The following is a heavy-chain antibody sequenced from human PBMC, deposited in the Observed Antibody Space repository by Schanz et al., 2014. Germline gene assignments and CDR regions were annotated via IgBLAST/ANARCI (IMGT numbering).Heavy chain of an antibody. D-gene: IGHD6-13*01. V-gene: IGHV1-69*04. J-gene: IGHJ4*02. CDR3: ASSGAGYSSSWDFDY. Sequence: VQLVQSGAEMKKPGSSVKVSCKASGGTYNNYALSWVRQAPGQGLEWMGRIIPILGIANYAQKFQGRVTITADKSTFTAYMDVSSLRSEDTAVYYCASSGAGYSSSWDFDYWGQGTLVTVSS. CDR2: IIPILGIA. CDR1: GGTYNNYA.